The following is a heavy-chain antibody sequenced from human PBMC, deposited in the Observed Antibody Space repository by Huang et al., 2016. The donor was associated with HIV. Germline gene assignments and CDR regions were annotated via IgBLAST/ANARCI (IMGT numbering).Heavy chain of an antibody. CDR2: ITQDGSEK. CDR1: GFTFGTYW. D-gene: IGHD3-16*01. V-gene: IGHV3-7*01. CDR3: ARVIWGGWTAATGRSNGYYMDV. Sequence: EVQVVESGGGLAQAGGSLRLSCAASGFTFGTYWMTWGRQAPGKGLQWVAIITQDGSEKYYVDSVKGRFTISRDNAKKSLYLQVNSLGAEETAVYYCARVIWGGWTAATGRSNGYYMDVWGKGTTVTVSS. J-gene: IGHJ6*03.